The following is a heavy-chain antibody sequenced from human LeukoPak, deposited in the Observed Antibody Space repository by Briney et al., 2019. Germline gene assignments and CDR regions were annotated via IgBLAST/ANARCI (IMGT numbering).Heavy chain of an antibody. CDR3: ARVLAGSGYHSLYYFDY. Sequence: PGGSLRLSCAASGFTFDDYAMHWVRQAPGKGLEWVSGISWNSGSIGYADSVKGRFTISRDNAKNSLYLQMNSLRAEDTAVYYCARVLAGSGYHSLYYFDYWGQGTLVTVSS. CDR2: ISWNSGSI. V-gene: IGHV3-9*01. D-gene: IGHD3-22*01. CDR1: GFTFDDYA. J-gene: IGHJ4*02.